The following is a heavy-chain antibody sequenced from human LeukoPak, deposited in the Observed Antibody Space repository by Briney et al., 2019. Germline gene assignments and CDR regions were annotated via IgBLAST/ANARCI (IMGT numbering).Heavy chain of an antibody. J-gene: IGHJ4*02. Sequence: PGGSLRLSXAASGFPFRDYWMDRVRQAPGEGMEWVANINQDGRIQYYADSVRGRFIISRNNAKNSLYLQMYSLRTEDTAIYFCSRSLDYLGQGALVTVSS. V-gene: IGHV3-7*01. CDR1: GFPFRDYW. CDR3: SRSLDY. CDR2: INQDGRIQ.